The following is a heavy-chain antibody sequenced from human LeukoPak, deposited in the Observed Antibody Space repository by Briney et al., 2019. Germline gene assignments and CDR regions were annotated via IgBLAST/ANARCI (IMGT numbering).Heavy chain of an antibody. CDR1: GFTFSSYA. CDR2: ISSNGGST. CDR3: ARDNSVRDEAWWFNP. J-gene: IGHJ5*02. Sequence: GGSLRLSCAASGFTFSSYAMHWVRQAPGKGLEYVSGISSNGGSTYYANSVKGRFTISRDNSKNTLYLQMGSLRAEDMAVYYCARDNSVRDEAWWFNPWGQGTLVTVSS. V-gene: IGHV3-64*01. D-gene: IGHD5-24*01.